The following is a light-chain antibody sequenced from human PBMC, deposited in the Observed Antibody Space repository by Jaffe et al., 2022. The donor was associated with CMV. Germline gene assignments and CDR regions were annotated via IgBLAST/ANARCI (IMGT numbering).Light chain of an antibody. CDR1: RGFSSSY. CDR3: QQYATTLGT. CDR2: GAS. Sequence: EIVLTQSPGTLSLSPGDRATLSCRASRGFSSSYIAWYQQKPGQAPRLLCYGASTRATGIPDRFSVSGSGTDFTLTISRLEPEDFAVYYCQQYATTLGTFGQGTKVEIK. J-gene: IGKJ1*01. V-gene: IGKV3-20*01.